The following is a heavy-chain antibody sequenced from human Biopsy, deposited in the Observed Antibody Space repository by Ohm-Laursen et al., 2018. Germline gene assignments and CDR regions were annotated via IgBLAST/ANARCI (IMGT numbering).Heavy chain of an antibody. D-gene: IGHD3-10*01. CDR2: IGGGGTTI. CDR3: ARDGAGSYHDY. CDR1: GFTFSDYY. V-gene: IGHV3-11*01. J-gene: IGHJ4*02. Sequence: GSLRLSCTASGFTFSDYYMSWIRQAPGKGLEWLSYIGGGGTTIFYADSVKGRFTVSRDNAKNSLYLQMNSLTVEDTAVYYCARDGAGSYHDYWGQGTLVTVSS.